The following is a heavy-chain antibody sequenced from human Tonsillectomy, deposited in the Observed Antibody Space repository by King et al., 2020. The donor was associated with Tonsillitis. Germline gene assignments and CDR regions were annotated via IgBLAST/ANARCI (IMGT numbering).Heavy chain of an antibody. D-gene: IGHD3-10*01. CDR3: ARVAEVLWFGESHADGFDI. CDR2: ISRSSSHT. Sequence: VQLVESGGGLVKPGGSLRLSCAASGFTFSDYYMSWVRQAPGRGLEWISYISRSSSHTKYADSVKGRFTISRDNAKKSVYLQINSLRGEDTAVYYCARVAEVLWFGESHADGFDIWGQGTKVTVSS. V-gene: IGHV3-11*06. CDR1: GFTFSDYY. J-gene: IGHJ3*02.